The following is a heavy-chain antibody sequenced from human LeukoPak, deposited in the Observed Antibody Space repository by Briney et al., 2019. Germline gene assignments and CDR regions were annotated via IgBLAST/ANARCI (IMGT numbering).Heavy chain of an antibody. Sequence: SETLSLTCTVSGGSISSYYWSWIRQPPGKGLEWVGYIYYSGSTNYNPSLKSRVTISVDTSKIQFSLKLSSVTAADTAVYYCARALSRGYSYGYYNYYYMDVWGKGTTVTVSS. J-gene: IGHJ6*03. CDR1: GGSISSYY. CDR2: IYYSGST. V-gene: IGHV4-59*01. D-gene: IGHD5-18*01. CDR3: ARALSRGYSYGYYNYYYMDV.